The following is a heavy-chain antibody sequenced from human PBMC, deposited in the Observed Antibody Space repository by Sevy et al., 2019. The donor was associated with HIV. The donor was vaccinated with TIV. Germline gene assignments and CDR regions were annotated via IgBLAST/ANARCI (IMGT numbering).Heavy chain of an antibody. CDR3: ARDPRMYGDYLLAYFDS. J-gene: IGHJ4*02. CDR1: GFTPSTYG. CDR2: IGYDGSNK. V-gene: IGHV3-33*01. D-gene: IGHD2-8*01. Sequence: GGSLRLSCAASGFTPSTYGMHWVRQAPGKGLEWVAVIGYDGSNKYYADSVKGRSTISRDNSKNTLFLQMDSLRAEDTAVYYCARDPRMYGDYLLAYFDSWGQVTLVTVSS.